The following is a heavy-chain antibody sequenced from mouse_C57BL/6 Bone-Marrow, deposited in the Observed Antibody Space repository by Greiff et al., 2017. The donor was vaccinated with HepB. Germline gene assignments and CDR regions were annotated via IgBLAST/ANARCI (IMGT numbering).Heavy chain of an antibody. D-gene: IGHD3-1*01. CDR3: ARGGYEAWFAY. CDR1: GYTFTDYY. Sequence: VKVVESGAELVRPGASVKLSCKASGYTFTDYYINWVKQRPGQGLEWIARIYPGSGNTYYNEKFKGKATLTAEKSSSTAYMQLSSLTSEDSAVYFCARGGYEAWFAYWGQGTLVTVSA. J-gene: IGHJ3*01. V-gene: IGHV1-76*01. CDR2: IYPGSGNT.